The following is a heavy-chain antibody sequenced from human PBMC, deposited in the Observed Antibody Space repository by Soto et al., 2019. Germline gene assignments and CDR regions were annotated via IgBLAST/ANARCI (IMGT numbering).Heavy chain of an antibody. J-gene: IGHJ5*02. Sequence: QVQLVQSGAEVKKPGASVKVSCKASGYTFTSYGISWVRQAPGQGLEWMGWISAYNGNTNYAQKLQGRVTMTTNTTTXXAXMXXSSRRSDDTAVYYCARDRGTRSITILRVVYSGFDPWGQGTLVTVS. CDR1: GYTFTSYG. V-gene: IGHV1-18*01. CDR2: ISAYNGNT. D-gene: IGHD3-3*01. CDR3: ARDRGTRSITILRVVYSGFDP.